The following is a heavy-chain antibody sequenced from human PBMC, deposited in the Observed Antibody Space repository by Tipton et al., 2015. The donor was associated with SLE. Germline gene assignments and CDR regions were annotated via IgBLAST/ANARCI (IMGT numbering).Heavy chain of an antibody. CDR3: ARETRVDATFSKYNRFDT. J-gene: IGHJ5*02. CDR1: GASFSDYY. V-gene: IGHV4-34*12. D-gene: IGHD1-26*01. CDR2: IIHSGST. Sequence: TLSLTCAVYGASFSDYYWSWIRQPPGKGLEWIGEIIHSGSTNYNPSLKSRVTISVDPSKNQFSLRLSSVTAADTAVYYCARETRVDATFSKYNRFDTWGQGVLVSVSS.